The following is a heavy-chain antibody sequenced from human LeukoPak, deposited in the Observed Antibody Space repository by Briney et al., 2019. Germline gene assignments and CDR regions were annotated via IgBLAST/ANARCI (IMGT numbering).Heavy chain of an antibody. CDR3: ANNYDFWSAAREYYFDY. CDR2: ISYDGSNK. Sequence: GGSLRLSCAASGFTFSSYGMHWVRQAPGKGLEWVAVISYDGSNKYYADSVKGRFTISRDNSKNTLYLQMNSLRAEDTAVYYCANNYDFWSAAREYYFDYWGQGTLVTVSS. CDR1: GFTFSSYG. J-gene: IGHJ4*02. D-gene: IGHD3-3*01. V-gene: IGHV3-30*18.